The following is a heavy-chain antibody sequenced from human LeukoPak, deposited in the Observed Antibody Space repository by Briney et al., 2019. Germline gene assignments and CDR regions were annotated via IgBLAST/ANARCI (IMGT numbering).Heavy chain of an antibody. Sequence: GESLKISCKGPGYTFTTSWIVWVRQMPGKGLEWMGIIYPGDSDTRYSPSFQGQVSISADKSISTAYLQWSSLKASDTAMYYCARQGTSFDYWGQGTLVTVSS. V-gene: IGHV5-51*01. J-gene: IGHJ4*02. CDR3: ARQGTSFDY. CDR1: GYTFTTSW. CDR2: IYPGDSDT. D-gene: IGHD2-2*01.